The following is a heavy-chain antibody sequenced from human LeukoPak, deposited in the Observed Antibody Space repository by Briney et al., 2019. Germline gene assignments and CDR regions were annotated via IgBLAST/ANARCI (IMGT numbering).Heavy chain of an antibody. D-gene: IGHD3-22*01. CDR2: IYYSGST. V-gene: IGHV4-59*01. J-gene: IGHJ4*02. CDR3: ASESYYYDSSGYYFDY. Sequence: NPSETLSLTCTVSGGSISSYYWSWIRQPPGKGLEWIGYIYYSGSTNYNPSLKSRVTISVDTSKNQFSLKLNSVTAADTAVYYCASESYYYDSSGYYFDYWGQGTLVTVSS. CDR1: GGSISSYY.